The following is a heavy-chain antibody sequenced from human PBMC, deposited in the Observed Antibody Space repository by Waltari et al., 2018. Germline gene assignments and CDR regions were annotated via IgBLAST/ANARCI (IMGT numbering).Heavy chain of an antibody. V-gene: IGHV3-21*01. D-gene: IGHD5-18*01. CDR2: ISSSSSYI. CDR1: GFTFSSYS. J-gene: IGHJ4*02. Sequence: EVQLVESGGGLVKPGGSLRLSCAASGFTFSSYSMNWVRQAPGKGLEWVSSISSSSSYIYYADSVKGRFTISRDNAKNSLYLQMNSLRAEDTAVYYCAKYSYGRPYYFDYWGQGTLVTVSS. CDR3: AKYSYGRPYYFDY.